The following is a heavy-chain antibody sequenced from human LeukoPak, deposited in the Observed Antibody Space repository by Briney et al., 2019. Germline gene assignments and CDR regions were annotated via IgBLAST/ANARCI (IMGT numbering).Heavy chain of an antibody. CDR3: ARDQKYQLLLVRYFDY. Sequence: SETLSLTCTVSGGSISSSSYYWGWIRQPPGKGLEWIGSIYYSGSTYYNPSLKSRVTISVDTSKNQFSLKLSSVTAADTAVYYCARDQKYQLLLVRYFDYWGQGTLVTVSS. CDR2: IYYSGST. V-gene: IGHV4-39*07. J-gene: IGHJ4*02. CDR1: GGSISSSSYY. D-gene: IGHD2-2*01.